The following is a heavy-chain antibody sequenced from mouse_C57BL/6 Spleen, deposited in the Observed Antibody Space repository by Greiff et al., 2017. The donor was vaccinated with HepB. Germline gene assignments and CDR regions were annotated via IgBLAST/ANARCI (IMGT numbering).Heavy chain of an antibody. Sequence: VQLQQSGPELVKPGASVKISCKASGYSFTGYYMNWVKQSPEKSLEWIGEINPSTGGTTYNQKFKAKATLTVDKSSSTAYMQLKSLTSEDSAVYYCARSRYYGYGYWGQGTTLTVSS. CDR3: ARSRYYGYGY. CDR2: INPSTGGT. J-gene: IGHJ2*01. CDR1: GYSFTGYY. V-gene: IGHV1-42*01. D-gene: IGHD1-2*01.